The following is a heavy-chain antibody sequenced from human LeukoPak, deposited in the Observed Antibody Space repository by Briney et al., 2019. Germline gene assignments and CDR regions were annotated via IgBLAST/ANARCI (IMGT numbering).Heavy chain of an antibody. D-gene: IGHD6-13*01. J-gene: IGHJ4*02. CDR2: IYYSGST. Sequence: SETLSLTCTVSGGSISSYYWSWIRQPPGKGLEWIGYIYYSGSTNYNPSLKSRVTISVDTSKNQFSLKLSSVTAADTAVNYCAAAGYYFDYWGQGTLVTVSS. V-gene: IGHV4-59*08. CDR1: GGSISSYY. CDR3: AAAGYYFDY.